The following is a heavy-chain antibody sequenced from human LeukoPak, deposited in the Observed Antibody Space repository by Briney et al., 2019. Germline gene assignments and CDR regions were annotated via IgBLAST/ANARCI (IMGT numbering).Heavy chain of an antibody. J-gene: IGHJ5*02. Sequence: GGSLRLSCAASGFTFSRYEMNWVRQAPGKGLEWVAVISYDGSNKYYADSVKGRFTISRDNSKNTLYLQMNSLRAEDTAVYYCARDSSPSIAAPFDPWGQGTLVTVSS. V-gene: IGHV3-30*04. CDR2: ISYDGSNK. D-gene: IGHD6-6*01. CDR3: ARDSSPSIAAPFDP. CDR1: GFTFSRYE.